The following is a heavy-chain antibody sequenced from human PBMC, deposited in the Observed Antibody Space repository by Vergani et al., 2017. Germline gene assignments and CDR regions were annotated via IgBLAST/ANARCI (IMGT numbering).Heavy chain of an antibody. CDR1: GGSISSGGYY. CDR2: IYYSGST. J-gene: IGHJ5*02. Sequence: QLKLQESGPGLVKPSETLSLTCTVSGGSISSGGYYWSWIRQHPGKGLEWIGYIYYSGSTYYNPSLKSRVTISVDTSKNQFSLKLSSVTAADTAVYYCARDVEYYGSGSHAFDPWGQGTLVTVSS. D-gene: IGHD3-10*01. V-gene: IGHV4-31*03. CDR3: ARDVEYYGSGSHAFDP.